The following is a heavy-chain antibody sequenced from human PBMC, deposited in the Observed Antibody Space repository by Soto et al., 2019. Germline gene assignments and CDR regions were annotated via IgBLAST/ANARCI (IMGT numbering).Heavy chain of an antibody. CDR2: ISAYNGNT. D-gene: IGHD6-13*01. CDR1: GYTFTSYG. V-gene: IGHV1-18*01. CDR3: ARRDGPGIAAAGTWFDP. J-gene: IGHJ5*02. Sequence: ASVKVSCKASGYTFTSYGISWVRQAPGQGLEWMGWISAYNGNTNYAQKLQGRVTMTTDTSTSTAYMELRSLRSDDTAVYYCARRDGPGIAAAGTWFDPWGQGTLVTVS.